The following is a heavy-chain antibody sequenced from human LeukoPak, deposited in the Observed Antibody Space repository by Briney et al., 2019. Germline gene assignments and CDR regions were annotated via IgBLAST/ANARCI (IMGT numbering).Heavy chain of an antibody. V-gene: IGHV5-51*01. D-gene: IGHD3-22*01. CDR1: GYSITSYW. J-gene: IGHJ4*02. CDR3: ARRVTYDSSGYQSPFDY. Sequence: GESLKISCKGSGYSITSYWIGWVRQMPGKGLEWMGIIYPGDSDTRYSPSFQGQVTISADKSISTAYLQWSSLKASDTAMYYCARRVTYDSSGYQSPFDYWGQGTLVTVSS. CDR2: IYPGDSDT.